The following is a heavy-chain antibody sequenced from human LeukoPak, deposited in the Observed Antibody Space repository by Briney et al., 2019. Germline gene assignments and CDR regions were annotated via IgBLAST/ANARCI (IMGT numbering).Heavy chain of an antibody. J-gene: IGHJ4*02. D-gene: IGHD3-16*01. CDR2: IYWNDDD. CDR3: AHSPFLSHNYYYLIHY. V-gene: IGHV2-5*01. CDR1: GLSVSTSGVG. Sequence: SGPTLVKPTQPFTLTCSLSGLSVSTSGVGVGWIRQPPGKALEWLALIYWNDDDRYSPSLKSRLTITKDTSKNQVVLTMTNMDPVDTATYSCAHSPFLSHNYYYLIHYWGRGTLVTVSS.